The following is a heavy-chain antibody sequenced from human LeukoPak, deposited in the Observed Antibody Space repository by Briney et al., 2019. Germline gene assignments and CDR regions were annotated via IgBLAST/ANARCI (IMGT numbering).Heavy chain of an antibody. J-gene: IGHJ4*02. CDR3: ANAMSIVDPFDY. CDR2: INEDETNT. Sequence: AGGSLRLSCAASGFTFDDYAMHWVRQVPGKGLEWVSLINEDETNTSYADSVKGRFSISRDNSKNSLFLQMNSLRTEDTALYYCANAMSIVDPFDYWGLGTLVTVSS. D-gene: IGHD1-26*01. V-gene: IGHV3-43*02. CDR1: GFTFDDYA.